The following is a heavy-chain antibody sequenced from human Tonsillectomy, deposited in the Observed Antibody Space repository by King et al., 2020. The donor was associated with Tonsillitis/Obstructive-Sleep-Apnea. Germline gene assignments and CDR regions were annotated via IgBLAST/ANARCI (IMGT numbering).Heavy chain of an antibody. Sequence: QLVQAGAEVKKPGTSVKVSCKAPGVTFSSYAISWVRQAPGQGLEWMGGIIPIVGIANYTQQFQGRDMITEDKSTRKAYMELSSLRSEDTAVYYCAGGDYTFLSGSYPPYYYYGLSFWGQGTTVTVSS. V-gene: IGHV1-69*10. J-gene: IGHJ6*02. CDR3: AGGDYTFLSGSYPPYYYYGLSF. CDR1: GVTFSSYA. D-gene: IGHD3-9*01. CDR2: IIPIVGIA.